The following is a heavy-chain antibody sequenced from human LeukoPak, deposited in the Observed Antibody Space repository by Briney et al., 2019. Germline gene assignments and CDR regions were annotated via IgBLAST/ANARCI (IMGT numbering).Heavy chain of an antibody. V-gene: IGHV3-30*18. D-gene: IGHD6-13*01. J-gene: IGHJ4*02. Sequence: GGSLRLSCAASGFTFSSYGMHWVRQAPGKGLEWVAVISYDGSNKYYADSVKGRFTISRDNSKNTLYLQMNSLRAEDTAVYYCAKVSFIAAAGTVDYWGQGTLVTVSS. CDR2: ISYDGSNK. CDR1: GFTFSSYG. CDR3: AKVSFIAAAGTVDY.